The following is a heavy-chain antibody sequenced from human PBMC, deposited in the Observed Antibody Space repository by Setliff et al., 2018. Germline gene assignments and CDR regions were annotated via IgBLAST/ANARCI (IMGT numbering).Heavy chain of an antibody. D-gene: IGHD3-16*01. CDR1: GGSISSYY. CDR3: AKIKAGGGSFDI. Sequence: SETLSLTCTVSGGSISSYYWSWMRQPPGKGLEWIGYMYISGITNSNPSLKSRVTMSLGTSRNQFSLKLSSVTAADTAVYYCAKIKAGGGSFDIWGQGTMVTVSS. CDR2: MYISGIT. J-gene: IGHJ3*02. V-gene: IGHV4-4*08.